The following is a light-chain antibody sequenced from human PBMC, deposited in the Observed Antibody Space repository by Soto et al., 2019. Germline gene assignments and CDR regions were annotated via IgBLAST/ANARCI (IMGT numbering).Light chain of an antibody. Sequence: SYELTQPPSVSVSPGQTVSIPCSGDKLGDKYACWYQQKPGQSPVLVIYQDSQRPSGIPERFSGSNSGNTATLTISGTQAMDEADYYCQAWDTSTASVVFGGGTKLTVL. CDR1: KLGDKY. V-gene: IGLV3-1*01. CDR2: QDS. CDR3: QAWDTSTASVV. J-gene: IGLJ2*01.